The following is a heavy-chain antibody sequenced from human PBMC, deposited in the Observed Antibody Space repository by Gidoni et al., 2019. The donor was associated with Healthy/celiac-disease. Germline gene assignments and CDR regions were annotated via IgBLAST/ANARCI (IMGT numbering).Heavy chain of an antibody. V-gene: IGHV3-23*01. CDR1: GCTFSSYA. Sequence: EVQLLESGGGVVQPGGSLRLSGEAAGCTFSSYAMSWVRQAPGKGLEWVSAIGGIGGSTYYADSVKGRFTISRDNSKNTLYLQMNSLRAEDTAVYYCAKGLGNDYYYYGMYVWGHGATVTVSS. D-gene: IGHD7-27*01. CDR3: AKGLGNDYYYYGMYV. CDR2: IGGIGGST. J-gene: IGHJ6*02.